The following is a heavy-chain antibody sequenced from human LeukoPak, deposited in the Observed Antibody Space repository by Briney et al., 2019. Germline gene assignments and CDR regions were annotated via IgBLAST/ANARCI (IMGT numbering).Heavy chain of an antibody. CDR3: ARRRYYDSTGYLN. V-gene: IGHV4-39*01. J-gene: IGHJ1*01. CDR2: IYYRGST. D-gene: IGHD3-22*01. Sequence: PSETLSLTCTISGDSISSSSYYWGWIRQPPGKGLECIGDIYYRGSTYYSPSLKSRVSISIDTSNNQFSLTLNSVTAADTALYFCARRRYYDSTGYLNWGQGTLVTVSS. CDR1: GDSISSSSYY.